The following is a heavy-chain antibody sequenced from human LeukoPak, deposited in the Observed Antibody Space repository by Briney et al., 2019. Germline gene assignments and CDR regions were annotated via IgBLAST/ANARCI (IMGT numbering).Heavy chain of an antibody. D-gene: IGHD3/OR15-3a*01. V-gene: IGHV4-39*01. CDR1: GVSISSSNSY. CDR2: IYYSGNT. J-gene: IGHJ4*02. Sequence: SETLSLTCTVSGVSISSSNSYWGWIRQPPGKGLEWIGSIYYSGNTNYNPSLKSQVSISIDTSKNQFSLRLTSVTAADTAVYYCARQTGSGLFILPGGQGTLVTVSS. CDR3: ARQTGSGLFILP.